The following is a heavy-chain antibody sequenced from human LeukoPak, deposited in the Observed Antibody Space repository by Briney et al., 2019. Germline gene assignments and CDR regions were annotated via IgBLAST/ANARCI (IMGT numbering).Heavy chain of an antibody. CDR3: TRMAGGLWDY. V-gene: IGHV3-7*05. D-gene: IGHD5-24*01. CDR1: GFTFSTYW. CDR2: TNQDGSEQ. Sequence: PGKSLRLSCAASGFTFSTYWMTWVRKAPGEGLEWVANTNQDGSEQYYMDSVRGRFTISRDNAKNSLFLQMNSLRAEDTAVYYCTRMAGGLWDYWGQGTLVTVSS. J-gene: IGHJ4*02.